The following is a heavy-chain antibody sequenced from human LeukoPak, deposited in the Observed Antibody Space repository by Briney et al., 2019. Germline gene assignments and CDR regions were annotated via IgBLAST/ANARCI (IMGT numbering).Heavy chain of an antibody. Sequence: PGGSLRLSCAASGFTFYNYPMTWVRQAPGKGPEWVSAVSGSGDRTIYADSVKGRFTVSRNNSRATLHLQMNSLNAADTAIYFCVKGGWGDNWGQGTLVAVSS. V-gene: IGHV3-23*01. J-gene: IGHJ4*02. CDR2: VSGSGDRT. CDR1: GFTFYNYP. CDR3: VKGGWGDN. D-gene: IGHD3-16*01.